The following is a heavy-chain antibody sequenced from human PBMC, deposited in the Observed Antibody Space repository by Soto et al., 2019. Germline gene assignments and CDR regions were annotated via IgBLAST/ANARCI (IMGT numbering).Heavy chain of an antibody. J-gene: IGHJ5*02. CDR3: ARGHRDAAALRPGRWFDP. CDR1: GGSFSGYY. CDR2: INHSGSA. Sequence: SETLSLTCAVYGGSFSGYYWSWIRQPPGKGLEWIGEINHSGSANYNPSLKSRVTISVDTSKNQFSLKLSSVTAADTAVYYCARGHRDAAALRPGRWFDPWGQGTLVTVSS. D-gene: IGHD6-25*01. V-gene: IGHV4-34*01.